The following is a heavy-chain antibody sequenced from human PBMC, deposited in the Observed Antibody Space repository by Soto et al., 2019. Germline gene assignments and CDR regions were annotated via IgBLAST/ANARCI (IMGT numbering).Heavy chain of an antibody. CDR2: VNPILSMS. J-gene: IGHJ4*02. CDR1: GDTFNFYS. CDR3: ATSYGTGYRAFDY. Sequence: QVQLVQSGAEVKGPGSSVKVSCKASGDTFNFYSINWVRQAPGLGLEWMGRVNPILSMSNFAQRFQGRVTMTEDKTTRTAYTELSGLRSEDTAIYYCATSYGTGYRAFDYWGQGALVTVSS. D-gene: IGHD3-10*01. V-gene: IGHV1-69*04.